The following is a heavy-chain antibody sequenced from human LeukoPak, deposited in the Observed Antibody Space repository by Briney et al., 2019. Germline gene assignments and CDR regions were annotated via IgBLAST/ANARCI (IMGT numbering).Heavy chain of an antibody. D-gene: IGHD6-13*01. CDR3: ARVKYTSSWQPADS. J-gene: IGHJ4*02. CDR1: GDSIGSGGYH. CDR2: IYDSGST. Sequence: SQTLSLTCTVSGDSIGSGGYHWNWIRQRPGKGLEWLGYIYDSGSTYYSPSLKSRLTISVNTSKNQFSLSLNSVTAADTAVYYGARVKYTSSWQPADSWGQGALGNVSS. V-gene: IGHV4-31*03.